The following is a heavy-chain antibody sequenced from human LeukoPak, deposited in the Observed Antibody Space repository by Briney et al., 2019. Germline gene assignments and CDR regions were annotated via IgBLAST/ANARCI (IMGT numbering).Heavy chain of an antibody. V-gene: IGHV3-33*01. J-gene: IGHJ4*02. D-gene: IGHD5-18*01. Sequence: PGGSLRLSCAASGFTFDSFGMHWVRQAPGKGLEWVAVIWYDGSNKYYADSVKGRFTTSRDNSKNTLYLQMNSLRVEDTSVYYCARDGYSYGSIDYWGQGTLVTVSS. CDR1: GFTFDSFG. CDR3: ARDGYSYGSIDY. CDR2: IWYDGSNK.